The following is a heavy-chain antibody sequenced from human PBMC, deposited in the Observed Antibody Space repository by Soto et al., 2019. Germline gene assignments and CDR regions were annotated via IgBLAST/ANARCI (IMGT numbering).Heavy chain of an antibody. CDR2: IYYSGST. D-gene: IGHD3-16*01. CDR3: ARVSLLGFGGPPISYMDI. Sequence: PSETLSLTCTVSGGSISSGGYYWSWIRQHPGKGLEWIGYIYYSGSTYYNPSLKSRVTISVDTSKNQFSLKLSSVTAADTAVYFCARVSLLGFGGPPISYMDIWGQETTVTISS. J-gene: IGHJ6*03. CDR1: GGSISSGGYY. V-gene: IGHV4-31*03.